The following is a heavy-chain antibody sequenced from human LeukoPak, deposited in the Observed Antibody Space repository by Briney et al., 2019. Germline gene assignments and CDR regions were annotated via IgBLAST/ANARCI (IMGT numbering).Heavy chain of an antibody. CDR1: GYTFTSYG. CDR3: ARDRDRPPQRTITMIVSKFDP. V-gene: IGHV1-18*01. CDR2: ISAYNGNT. Sequence: VASVKVSCKASGYTFTSYGISWVRQAPGQGLEWMGWISAYNGNTNYAQKLQGRVTMTTDTSTSTAYMELRSLRSDDTAVYYCARDRDRPPQRTITMIVSKFDPWGQGTLVTVSS. D-gene: IGHD3-22*01. J-gene: IGHJ5*02.